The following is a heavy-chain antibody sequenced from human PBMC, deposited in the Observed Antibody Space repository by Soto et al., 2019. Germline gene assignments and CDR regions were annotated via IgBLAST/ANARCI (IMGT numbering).Heavy chain of an antibody. CDR1: GFTFSTYG. CDR3: ASAPYDFWSGYYLDN. CDR2: IWYDGSNK. D-gene: IGHD3-3*01. Sequence: GGSLRLSCAASGFTFSTYGMHWVRQAPGKGLEWVAVIWYDGSNKYYADSVEGRFTISRDNSKNTLYLQMNNLRAEDTAVYYCASAPYDFWSGYYLDNWGQGTLVTVSS. J-gene: IGHJ4*02. V-gene: IGHV3-33*01.